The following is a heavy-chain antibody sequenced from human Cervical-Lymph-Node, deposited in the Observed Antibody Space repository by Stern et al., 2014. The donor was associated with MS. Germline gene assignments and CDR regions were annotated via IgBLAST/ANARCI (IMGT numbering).Heavy chain of an antibody. CDR1: GFTFSSSG. D-gene: IGHD6-13*01. CDR2: ISDDGRKK. V-gene: IGHV3-30*18. Sequence: QVQLVESGGGVVQPGRSLRLSCAASGFTFSSSGMHWVRQAPGKGLEGVAVISDDGRKKYYADSVKGRFTISRDRSKNTVYLQMDSLRAEDTAVYYCAKDRSLSWTFDYWGQGTLVTVSS. J-gene: IGHJ4*02. CDR3: AKDRSLSWTFDY.